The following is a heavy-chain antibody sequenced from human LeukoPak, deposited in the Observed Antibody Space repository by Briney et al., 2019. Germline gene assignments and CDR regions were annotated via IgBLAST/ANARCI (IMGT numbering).Heavy chain of an antibody. Sequence: GGSLRLSCAASGFTFSDYHINWVRQAPGRGLEWISYISTTGTTMHYADSVKGRFTISRDNAKNSLYLHMSGLRVEDTAVYYCAKDPGDKDIDRWFDPWGQGTLVTVSS. J-gene: IGHJ5*02. CDR3: AKDPGDKDIDRWFDP. CDR1: GFTFSDYH. V-gene: IGHV3-11*01. D-gene: IGHD7-27*01. CDR2: ISTTGTTM.